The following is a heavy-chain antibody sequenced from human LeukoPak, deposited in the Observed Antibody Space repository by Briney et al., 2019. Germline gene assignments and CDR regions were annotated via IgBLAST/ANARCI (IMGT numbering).Heavy chain of an antibody. CDR1: GGSFSGYY. V-gene: IGHV4-34*01. CDR3: ARGREWLVRWGSHYYGMDV. J-gene: IGHJ6*02. CDR2: INHSGST. D-gene: IGHD6-19*01. Sequence: SSETLSLTCAVYGGSFSGYYWSWIRQPPGKGLEWIGEINHSGSTNYNPSLKSRVTISVDTSKNQFSLKLSSVTAADTAVYYCARGREWLVRWGSHYYGMDVWGQGTTVTVSS.